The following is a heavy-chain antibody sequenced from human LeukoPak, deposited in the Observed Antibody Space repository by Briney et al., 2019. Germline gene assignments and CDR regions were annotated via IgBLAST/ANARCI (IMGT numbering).Heavy chain of an antibody. D-gene: IGHD6-13*01. CDR1: GGTFSSYA. Sequence: GASVKVSCKASGGTFSSYAISWVRQAPGQGLEWMGRIIPILGIANYAQKFQGRVTITADKSTSTAYMELSSLRSEDTAVYYCARPVSSWSFDLDLWGRGTLVTVSS. V-gene: IGHV1-69*04. J-gene: IGHJ2*01. CDR2: IIPILGIA. CDR3: ARPVSSWSFDLDL.